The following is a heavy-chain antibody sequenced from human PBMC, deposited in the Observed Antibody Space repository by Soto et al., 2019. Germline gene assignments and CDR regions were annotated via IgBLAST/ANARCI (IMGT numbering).Heavy chain of an antibody. CDR1: GFSLNTRAVG. V-gene: IGHV2-5*01. Sequence: QITLKESGPTLVKPTQTLTLTCTFSGFSLNTRAVGVGWIRQPPGKALEWLALINWNDDERYSPSLKDRLTITQDTSRNHVVLTMPNVDPVDTAIYYCAPRHDLGGFDIWGQGTTVTVSS. CDR3: APRHDLGGFDI. J-gene: IGHJ3*02. CDR2: INWNDDE. D-gene: IGHD2-15*01.